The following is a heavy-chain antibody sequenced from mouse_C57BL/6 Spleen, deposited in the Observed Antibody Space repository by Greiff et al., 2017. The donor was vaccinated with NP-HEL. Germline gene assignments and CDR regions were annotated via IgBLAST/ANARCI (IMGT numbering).Heavy chain of an antibody. J-gene: IGHJ1*01. CDR2: ISYDGSN. V-gene: IGHV3-6*01. CDR3: ARDTITTVVYSGYFDV. D-gene: IGHD1-1*01. Sequence: EVQLVESGPGLVKPSQSLSLTCSVTGYAITSGYYWNWLRQFPGNKLEWMGYISYDGSNNYNPSLKNRISITRNTAKNQFFLKLNSVTTEDTATYHCARDTITTVVYSGYFDVWGAGTTVTVPS. CDR1: GYAITSGYY.